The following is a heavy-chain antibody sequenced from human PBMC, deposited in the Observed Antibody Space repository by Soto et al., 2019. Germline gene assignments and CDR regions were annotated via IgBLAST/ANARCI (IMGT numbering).Heavy chain of an antibody. J-gene: IGHJ5*02. Sequence: EVQLVESGGGLVKPGGSLTLSCAASGFTFTYAWMNWVRQAPGTRLEWVGRIKSKTAGGTTDYTAPVKGRFTISRDDSKNTLFLQMNSLKAEDTAVYYCATDGGAWGQGTLVTVSS. V-gene: IGHV3-15*07. CDR3: ATDGGA. D-gene: IGHD3-10*01. CDR2: IKSKTAGGTT. CDR1: GFTFTYAW.